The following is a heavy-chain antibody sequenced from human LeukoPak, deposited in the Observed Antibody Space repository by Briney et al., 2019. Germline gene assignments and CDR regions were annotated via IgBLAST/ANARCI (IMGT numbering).Heavy chain of an antibody. CDR1: GFTFSGYA. CDR2: ISGSGGST. D-gene: IGHD4-17*01. CDR3: AKDGDYGDYGSYYFDY. J-gene: IGHJ4*02. Sequence: LPGGSLRLSCAASGFTFSGYAMSWVRQAPGKGLEWVSAISGSGGSTYYADSVKGRFTISRDNSKNTLYLQMNSLRAEDTAVYYCAKDGDYGDYGSYYFDYWGQGTLVTVSS. V-gene: IGHV3-23*01.